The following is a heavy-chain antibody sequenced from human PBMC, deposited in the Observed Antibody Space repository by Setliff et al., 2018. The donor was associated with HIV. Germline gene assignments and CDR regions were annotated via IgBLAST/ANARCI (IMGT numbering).Heavy chain of an antibody. V-gene: IGHV1-2*02. Sequence: GASVKVSCKASGYSFTDYYIHWVRQAPGQGLEWMGWINPNSGGTNYAQKFQGRVTMTRDTSISTVYMELSSLRSEDTAGYYCARVGSSGWYGYYYGMDVWGQGTTVTVSS. CDR2: INPNSGGT. CDR1: GYSFTDYY. J-gene: IGHJ6*02. D-gene: IGHD6-19*01. CDR3: ARVGSSGWYGYYYGMDV.